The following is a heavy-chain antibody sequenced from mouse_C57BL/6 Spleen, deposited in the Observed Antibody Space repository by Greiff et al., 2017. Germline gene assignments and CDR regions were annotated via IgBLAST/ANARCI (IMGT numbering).Heavy chain of an antibody. V-gene: IGHV1-15*01. J-gene: IGHJ3*01. Sequence: VQLQQSGAELVRPGASVTLSCKASGYTFTDYEMHWVKQTPVHGLEWIGAIDPETGGTAYNQKFKGKAILTADKSSSTAYMELRSLTSEDSAVYYCTSYYGNSPLAYWGQGTLVTVSA. D-gene: IGHD2-1*01. CDR3: TSYYGNSPLAY. CDR2: IDPETGGT. CDR1: GYTFTDYE.